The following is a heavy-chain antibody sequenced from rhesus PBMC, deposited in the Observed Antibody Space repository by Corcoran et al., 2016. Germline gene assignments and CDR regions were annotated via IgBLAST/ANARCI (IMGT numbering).Heavy chain of an antibody. CDR3: ARVIFYYFDY. J-gene: IGHJ4*01. CDR1: GFSLSTSGMG. Sequence: QVTLKESGPALVKPTQTLTLTCTFSGFSLSTSGMGVGWIRQPPGKALEWLASIYWDDDKNYSTALKSRLTISKDTSKNQVVLTMTNMDPVDTATYYCARVIFYYFDYWGQGVLVTVSS. D-gene: IGHD2-15*01. CDR2: IYWDDDK. V-gene: IGHV2S1*01.